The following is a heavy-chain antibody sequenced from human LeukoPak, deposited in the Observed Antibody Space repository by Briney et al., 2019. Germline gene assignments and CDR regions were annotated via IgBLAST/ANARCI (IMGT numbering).Heavy chain of an antibody. V-gene: IGHV4-59*01. D-gene: IGHD3-22*01. J-gene: IGHJ4*02. CDR1: GGSISSYY. Sequence: KASETLSLTCTVSGGSISSYYWSWIRQPPGKGLEWIGYIYYSGSTNYNPSLKSRVTISVDTSKNQFSLKLSSVTAADTAVYYCARGLWDSSGYYTTGFDYWGQGTLVTVSS. CDR3: ARGLWDSSGYYTTGFDY. CDR2: IYYSGST.